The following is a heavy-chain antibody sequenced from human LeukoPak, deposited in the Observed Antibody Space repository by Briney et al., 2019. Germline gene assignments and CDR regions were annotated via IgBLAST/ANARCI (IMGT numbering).Heavy chain of an antibody. V-gene: IGHV4-39*07. CDR1: GGSISSSSYY. CDR2: IYYSGST. J-gene: IGHJ4*02. D-gene: IGHD5-24*01. CDR3: ARVVEMATATDY. Sequence: SETLSLTCTVSGGSISSSSYYWGWIRQPPGKGLECIGSIYYSGSTYYNPSLKSRVTISVDTSKNQFSLKLSSVTAADTAVYYCARVVEMATATDYWGQGTLVTVSS.